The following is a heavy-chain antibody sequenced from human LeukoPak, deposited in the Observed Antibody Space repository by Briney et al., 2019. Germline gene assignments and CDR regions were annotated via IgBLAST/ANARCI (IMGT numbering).Heavy chain of an antibody. J-gene: IGHJ3*02. CDR1: GGSISSYY. D-gene: IGHD5-12*01. CDR2: IYYSGST. CDR3: ARVGYSGYDWPDAFDI. V-gene: IGHV4-59*08. Sequence: SETLSLTCTVSGGSISSYYWSWIRQPPGKGLEWIGYIYYSGSTNYNPSLKSRVTISVDTSKNQFSLKLSSVTAADTAVYYCARVGYSGYDWPDAFDIWGQGTMVTVSS.